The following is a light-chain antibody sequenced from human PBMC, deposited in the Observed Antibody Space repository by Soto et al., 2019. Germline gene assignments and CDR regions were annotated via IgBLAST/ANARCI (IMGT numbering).Light chain of an antibody. V-gene: IGKV1-6*01. CDR3: LQVQYGSWT. CDR1: RDIGSD. Sequence: ATQMTQSPSSLSASVGDRITITCRASRDIGSDLTWYQQKPGKAPTLLIYAASNLHSGVPSRFRGSGSGTEFTLTVSSLQPEYVAAYYCLQVQYGSWTFGQGTKVDIK. CDR2: AAS. J-gene: IGKJ1*01.